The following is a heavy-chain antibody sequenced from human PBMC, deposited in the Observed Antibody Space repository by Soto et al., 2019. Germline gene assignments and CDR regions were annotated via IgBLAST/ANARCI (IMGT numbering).Heavy chain of an antibody. D-gene: IGHD3-22*01. CDR3: ARFPPPRKAYDSNPGWFDP. V-gene: IGHV4-59*01. J-gene: IGHJ5*02. CDR1: GGSISSYY. Sequence: SETLSLTCTVSGGSISSYYWSWIRQPPGKGLEWIGYIYYTGSTNYNASLKSRLAISLDTSRNQFSLSLTSVTAADTAVYFCARFPPPRKAYDSNPGWFDPWGQGILVTVSS. CDR2: IYYTGST.